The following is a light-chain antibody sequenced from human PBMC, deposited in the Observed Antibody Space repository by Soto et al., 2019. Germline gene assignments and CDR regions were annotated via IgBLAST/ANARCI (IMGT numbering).Light chain of an antibody. V-gene: IGKV3-11*01. CDR1: QSVRSY. J-gene: IGKJ5*01. CDR2: DAS. CDR3: QQRSSWPRIT. Sequence: ESMLTQSPATLSLSPGERATLSCRASQSVRSYLAWYQQKPGQAPRLLIYDASNRAPGIPARFSGSGSGTDFTLTISSPEPDDFAVYYCQQRSSWPRITFGQGTRLEI.